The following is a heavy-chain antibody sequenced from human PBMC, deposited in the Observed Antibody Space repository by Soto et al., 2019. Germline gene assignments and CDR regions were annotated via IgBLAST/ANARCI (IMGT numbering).Heavy chain of an antibody. J-gene: IGHJ4*02. CDR1: GFTFSSYA. Sequence: GGSLRLSCAASGFTFSSYAMSWVRQAPGKGLEWVSAISGSGGSTYYAESVKGRFTISRDNSKNTLYLQMNSLRAEDTAVYYCAKEYGYSSSWFEFDYWGQGTLVTVSS. V-gene: IGHV3-23*01. CDR2: ISGSGGST. CDR3: AKEYGYSSSWFEFDY. D-gene: IGHD6-13*01.